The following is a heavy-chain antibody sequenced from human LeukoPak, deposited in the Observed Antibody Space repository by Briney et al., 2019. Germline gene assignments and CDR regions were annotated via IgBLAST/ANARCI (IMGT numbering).Heavy chain of an antibody. J-gene: IGHJ4*02. CDR2: IKQDGGQI. D-gene: IGHD4-17*01. Sequence: GGSLRLSRAASEFTFNSYWMSWVRQAPGKGLEWVANIKQDGGQIYYLDSVKGRFTVSRDNAKNSLYLQMNSLRAEDTAVYYCARLGARQMLEYWGQGTLVTVSS. CDR1: EFTFNSYW. CDR3: ARLGARQMLEY. V-gene: IGHV3-7*01.